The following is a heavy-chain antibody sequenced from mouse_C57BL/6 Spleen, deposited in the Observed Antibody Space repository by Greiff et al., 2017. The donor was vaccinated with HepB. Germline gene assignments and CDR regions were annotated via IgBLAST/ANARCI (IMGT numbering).Heavy chain of an antibody. CDR1: GYAFSSYW. J-gene: IGHJ1*03. CDR2: IYPGDGDT. V-gene: IGHV1-80*01. CDR3: ARIDGYDWYFDV. Sequence: QVQLQQSGAELVKPGASVKISCKASGYAFSSYWMNWVKQRPGKGLEWIGQIYPGDGDTNYNGKFKGKATLTADKSSSTAYMQLSSLTSEDSAVYFCARIDGYDWYFDVWGTGTTVTVSS. D-gene: IGHD2-3*01.